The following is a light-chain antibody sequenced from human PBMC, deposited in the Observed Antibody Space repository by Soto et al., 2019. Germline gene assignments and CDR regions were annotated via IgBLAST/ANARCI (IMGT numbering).Light chain of an antibody. CDR3: QSYDSSLIGFSYV. CDR1: SSNIGAGYD. V-gene: IGLV1-40*01. CDR2: GNS. J-gene: IGLJ1*01. Sequence: QLVLTQPPSVSGAPGQRVTISCTGSSSNIGAGYDVHWYQQLPGTAPKLLIYGNSNRPSGVPDRFSGSKSGTSASLAITGLQAEDEADYYCQSYDSSLIGFSYVFGTGTKVTVL.